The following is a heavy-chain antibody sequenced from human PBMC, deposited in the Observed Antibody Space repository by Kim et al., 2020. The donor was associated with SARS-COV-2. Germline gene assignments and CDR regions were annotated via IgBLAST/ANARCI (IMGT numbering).Heavy chain of an antibody. J-gene: IGHJ5*01. CDR1: GYTFTDYW. CDR2: IDPSDSYT. V-gene: IGHV5-10-1*01. Sequence: GESLKISCRASGYTFTDYWIIWVRQTPGKGLECMGRIDPSDSYTNYSPSFQGHVTISVDKSITTAYLRWSSLKASDTAMYYCYSRAHVGWFDSWGQGTLVTVPS. CDR3: YSRAHVGWFDS. D-gene: IGHD3-22*01.